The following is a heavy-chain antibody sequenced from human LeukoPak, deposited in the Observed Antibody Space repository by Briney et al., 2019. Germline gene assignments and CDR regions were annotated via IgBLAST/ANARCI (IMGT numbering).Heavy chain of an antibody. CDR1: GGTFSSYA. CDR3: ASRALHRRYDFWSGFDY. J-gene: IGHJ4*02. D-gene: IGHD3-3*01. V-gene: IGHV1-69*13. Sequence: ASVKVSCKASGGTFSSYAISWVRQAPGQGLEWMGGIIPIFGTANYAQKFQGRVTITADESTSTAYMELSSLRSEDTAVYYCASRALHRRYDFWSGFDYWGQGTLVTVSS. CDR2: IIPIFGTA.